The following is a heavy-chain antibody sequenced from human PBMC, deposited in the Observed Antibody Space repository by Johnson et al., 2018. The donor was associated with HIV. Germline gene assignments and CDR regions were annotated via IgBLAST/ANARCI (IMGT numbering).Heavy chain of an antibody. Sequence: QVQLVESGGGLVRQGASLRLSCAASGFTFSSYGMHWVRQAPGKGLESVAVIWYDGSNKYYEDSVRGRFTISRDNSKNTLYLQMNSLRAEDTAVYFCARDQGYNGFEPDAFDIWGRGTMVTVSS. V-gene: IGHV3-33*01. D-gene: IGHD5-12*01. J-gene: IGHJ3*02. CDR3: ARDQGYNGFEPDAFDI. CDR1: GFTFSSYG. CDR2: IWYDGSNK.